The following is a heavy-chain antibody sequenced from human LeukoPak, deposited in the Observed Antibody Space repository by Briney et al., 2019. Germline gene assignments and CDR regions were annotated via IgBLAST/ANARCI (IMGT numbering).Heavy chain of an antibody. Sequence: GGSLRLSCAASGFTFSSYSMNWVRQAPGKGLEWVSSISSSSSYIYYADSVKGRFTISRDNAKNSLYLQMNSLGAEDTAVYYCAREGCSSTSCYRWFDPWGQGTLVTVSS. V-gene: IGHV3-21*01. D-gene: IGHD2-2*01. CDR2: ISSSSSYI. CDR3: AREGCSSTSCYRWFDP. CDR1: GFTFSSYS. J-gene: IGHJ5*02.